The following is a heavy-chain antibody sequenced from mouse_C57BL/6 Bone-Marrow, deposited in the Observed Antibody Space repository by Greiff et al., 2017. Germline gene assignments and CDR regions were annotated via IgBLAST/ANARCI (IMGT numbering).Heavy chain of an antibody. Sequence: QVQLQQPGAELVKPGASVKLSCKASGYTFTSYWMHWVKQRPGQGLEWIGMIHPNSGSTNYNEKFKSKATLTVDKSSSTAYMQLSSLTSEDAADYCCARGAMLRAFAYGGQGTLVTVSA. CDR2: IHPNSGST. CDR1: GYTFTSYW. J-gene: IGHJ3*01. V-gene: IGHV1-64*01. CDR3: ARGAMLRAFAY. D-gene: IGHD3-1*01.